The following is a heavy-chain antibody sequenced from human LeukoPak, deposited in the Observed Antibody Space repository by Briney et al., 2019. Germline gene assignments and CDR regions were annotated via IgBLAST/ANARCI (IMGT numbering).Heavy chain of an antibody. CDR2: IYSGGST. Sequence: GGSLRLSCAASGFAVSSNYMSWVRQAPGKGLEWVSVIYSGGSTYYADSVKGRFTISRDNSKNTLYLQMNSLRAEDTAVYYCARDSGLYNFDCWGQGALVTVSS. V-gene: IGHV3-53*01. J-gene: IGHJ4*02. D-gene: IGHD2-2*02. CDR1: GFAVSSNY. CDR3: ARDSGLYNFDC.